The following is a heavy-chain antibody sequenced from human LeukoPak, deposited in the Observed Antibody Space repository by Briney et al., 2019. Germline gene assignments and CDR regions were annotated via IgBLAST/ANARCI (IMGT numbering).Heavy chain of an antibody. CDR2: IKEDGSEK. CDR3: ARDYDSSGYWSHY. Sequence: GGSLRLSCAASGFTFSNYWMSWVRQAPGKGLEWVANIKEDGSEKKYVDSLKGRFTISRDNAKNSLSLQMNNLRAEDTAVYYCARDYDSSGYWSHYWGQGTLVTVSS. J-gene: IGHJ4*02. D-gene: IGHD3-22*01. CDR1: GFTFSNYW. V-gene: IGHV3-7*01.